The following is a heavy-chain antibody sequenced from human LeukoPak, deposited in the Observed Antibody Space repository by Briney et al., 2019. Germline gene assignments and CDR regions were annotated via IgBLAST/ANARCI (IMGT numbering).Heavy chain of an antibody. CDR1: GFDFNNYW. J-gene: IGHJ3*02. Sequence: GGSLRLSCAASGFDFNNYWMSWVRQAPGKGLEWVANINQDGSEKYYADSVKGRFTISRDNSKNTLYLQMNSLRAEDTAVYYCARETHYYDSSGRRVDAFDIWGQGTMVTVSS. CDR3: ARETHYYDSSGRRVDAFDI. D-gene: IGHD3-22*01. V-gene: IGHV3-7*01. CDR2: INQDGSEK.